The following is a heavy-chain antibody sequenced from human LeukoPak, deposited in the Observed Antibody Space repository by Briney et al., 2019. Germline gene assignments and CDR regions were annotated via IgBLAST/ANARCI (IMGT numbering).Heavy chain of an antibody. CDR2: ISSSSGTI. V-gene: IGHV3-48*01. Sequence: PGGSLRLSCAASGFTFSTYSVNWDRQAPGKGLEWVSYISSSSGTIFYADSVKGRFTISRDNAENSLYLQMNSLRAEDTAVYYCARDDHYYYYYMDVWGKGTTVTVSS. J-gene: IGHJ6*03. CDR1: GFTFSTYS. CDR3: ARDDHYYYYYMDV.